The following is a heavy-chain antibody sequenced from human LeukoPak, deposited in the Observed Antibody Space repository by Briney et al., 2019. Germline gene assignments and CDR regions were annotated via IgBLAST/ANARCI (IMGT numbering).Heavy chain of an antibody. J-gene: IGHJ4*02. CDR1: GFTFSNYA. D-gene: IGHD1-26*01. Sequence: GSLRLSCAASGFTFSNYAMSWVRQPPGKGLEWIGSIYYSGSTYNNPSLQSRVTISVDTSKNQVSLKLSSATAADTAVYYCARAWDPAYSGSYYSLFFDNWGQGTLVTVSS. V-gene: IGHV4-39*07. CDR3: ARAWDPAYSGSYYSLFFDN. CDR2: IYYSGST.